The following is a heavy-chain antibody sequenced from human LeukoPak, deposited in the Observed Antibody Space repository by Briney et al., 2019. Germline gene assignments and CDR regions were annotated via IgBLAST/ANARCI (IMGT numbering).Heavy chain of an antibody. J-gene: IGHJ4*02. CDR1: GFTFSSYS. D-gene: IGHD1-26*01. Sequence: GGSLRLSCAASGFTFSSYSMSWVRQAPGKGLEWVANIDRNGRERYYMDSVKGRFTISRDNARNSLFLEMNSLRADDTGVYYCARDLVGASYYWGQGTLVTVSS. V-gene: IGHV3-7*01. CDR2: IDRNGRER. CDR3: ARDLVGASYY.